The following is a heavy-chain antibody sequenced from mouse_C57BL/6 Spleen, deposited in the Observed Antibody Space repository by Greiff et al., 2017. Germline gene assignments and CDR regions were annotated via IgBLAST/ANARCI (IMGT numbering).Heavy chain of an antibody. Sequence: QVQLQQPGTEPVKPGASVKLSCKASGYTFTSYWMHWVKQRPGQGLEWIGNINPSNGGTNYNEKFKSKATLTVDKSSGTAYMQLSSLTSADSAVYYCARSGYSNDNAMDYWGQGTSVTVSS. CDR3: ARSGYSNDNAMDY. V-gene: IGHV1-53*01. CDR1: GYTFTSYW. D-gene: IGHD2-12*01. J-gene: IGHJ4*01. CDR2: INPSNGGT.